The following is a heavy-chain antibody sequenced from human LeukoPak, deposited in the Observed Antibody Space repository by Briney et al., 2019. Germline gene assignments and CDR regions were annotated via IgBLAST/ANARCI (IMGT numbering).Heavy chain of an antibody. CDR1: GFTFSSFW. Sequence: GGSLRLSCAASGFTFSSFWMSWVRQAPGKGLEWVAHIKEDGSMLSYVDSVKGRFTISGDNAKNSVYLQMNSLRAEDTAVYYCARVVTWFDPWGQGSLVTVSS. CDR3: ARVVTWFDP. V-gene: IGHV3-7*04. CDR2: IKEDGSML. J-gene: IGHJ5*02.